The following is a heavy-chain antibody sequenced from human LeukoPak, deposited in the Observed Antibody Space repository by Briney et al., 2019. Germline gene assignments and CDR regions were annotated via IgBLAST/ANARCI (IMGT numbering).Heavy chain of an antibody. J-gene: IGHJ4*02. CDR1: GGSISSYY. Sequence: PSETPSLTCTVSGGSISSYYWSWIRQPAGKGREWIGRIYSTGSTNYNPSLKSRVTMSVDTSKNQFSLRLRSVTAADTAVYYCARQIASAGTAGFDFWGQGALVTVSS. CDR3: ARQIASAGTAGFDF. CDR2: IYSTGST. V-gene: IGHV4-4*07. D-gene: IGHD6-13*01.